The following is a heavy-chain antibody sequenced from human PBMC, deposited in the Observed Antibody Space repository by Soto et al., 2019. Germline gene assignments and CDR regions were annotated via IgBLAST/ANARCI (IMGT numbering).Heavy chain of an antibody. V-gene: IGHV4-59*08. J-gene: IGHJ6*03. Sequence: SETLSLTCSVSGGSITGYYWSWIRQPPGKGLEWIGYIYYSGSTNYSPSLKSRLTISVDTSKNQFSLKLRSVTAADTAVYYCARQDYYYYMDVWGKGTTVTVSS. CDR3: ARQDYYYYMDV. CDR2: IYYSGST. CDR1: GGSITGYY.